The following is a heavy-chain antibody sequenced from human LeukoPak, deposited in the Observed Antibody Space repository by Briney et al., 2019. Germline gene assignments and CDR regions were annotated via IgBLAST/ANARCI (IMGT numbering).Heavy chain of an antibody. CDR1: GFTFSSYG. D-gene: IGHD3-22*01. Sequence: GGSLRLSCATSGFTFSSYGMHWVRQAPGKGLEWVAFIRYDGSNKYYADSVKGRFTISRDNSKNTLYLQMNSLRAEDTAVYYCAKDRHYYDSSGYYTYGGQGTLVTVSS. CDR3: AKDRHYYDSSGYYTY. V-gene: IGHV3-30*02. J-gene: IGHJ4*02. CDR2: IRYDGSNK.